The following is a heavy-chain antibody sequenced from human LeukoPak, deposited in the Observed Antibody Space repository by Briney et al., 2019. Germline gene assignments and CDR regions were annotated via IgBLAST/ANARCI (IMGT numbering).Heavy chain of an antibody. D-gene: IGHD6-6*01. CDR3: ATAYSSSSSAFDI. V-gene: IGHV3-48*01. CDR2: ISSSSSTI. Sequence: GGSLRLSCAASGFTFSSYSMNWVRQAPGKGLEWVSYISSSSSTIYYADSVKGRFTISRDNAKNSLYLQMNSLRAEDTAVYYCATAYSSSSSAFDIWGQGAMVTVSS. J-gene: IGHJ3*02. CDR1: GFTFSSYS.